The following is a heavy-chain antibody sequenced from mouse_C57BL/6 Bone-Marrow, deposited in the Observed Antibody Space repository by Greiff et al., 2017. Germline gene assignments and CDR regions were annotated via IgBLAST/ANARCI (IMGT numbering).Heavy chain of an antibody. Sequence: QVQLKQPGAELVKPGASVKLSCKASGYTFTSYWMHWVKQRPGRGLEWIGRIDPNSGGTKYNEKFKSKATLTVDKPSSTAYMQLSSLTSEDSEVCYCAGSLYGNYFPWFAYWGQGTLVTVSA. V-gene: IGHV1-72*01. D-gene: IGHD2-1*01. CDR1: GYTFTSYW. J-gene: IGHJ3*01. CDR2: IDPNSGGT. CDR3: AGSLYGNYFPWFAY.